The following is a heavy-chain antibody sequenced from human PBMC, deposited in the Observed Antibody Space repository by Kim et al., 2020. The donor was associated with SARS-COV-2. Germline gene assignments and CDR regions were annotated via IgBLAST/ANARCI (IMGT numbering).Heavy chain of an antibody. D-gene: IGHD2-2*01. CDR2: IYYSGST. J-gene: IGHJ5*02. CDR1: GGSISSSSYY. CDR3: ARQGPAMNPGWFDP. V-gene: IGHV4-39*01. Sequence: SETLSLTCTVSGGSISSSSYYWGWIRQPPGKGLEWIGSIYYSGSTYYNPSLKSRVTISVDTSKNQFSLKLSSVTAADTAVYYCARQGPAMNPGWFDPWGQGTLVTVSS.